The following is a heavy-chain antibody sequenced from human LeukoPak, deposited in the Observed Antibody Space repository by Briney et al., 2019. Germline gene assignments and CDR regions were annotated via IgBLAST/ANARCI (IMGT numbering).Heavy chain of an antibody. J-gene: IGHJ5*02. Sequence: ASVKVSCEASGYTFTDYHMHWVRQAPGQGLEWMGRINPNGGDTNYAQKFQGRVTMTRDTSITTAYMELSSLRSDDTAVYYCARGSNWKENWFDPWGQGTLVIVSS. CDR2: INPNGGDT. CDR1: GYTFTDYH. D-gene: IGHD1-1*01. CDR3: ARGSNWKENWFDP. V-gene: IGHV1-2*06.